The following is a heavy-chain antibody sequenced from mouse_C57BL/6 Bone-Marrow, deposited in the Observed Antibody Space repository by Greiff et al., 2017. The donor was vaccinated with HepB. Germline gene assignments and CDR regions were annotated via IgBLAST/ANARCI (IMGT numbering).Heavy chain of an antibody. CDR3: AMAYYYGSSPFAY. D-gene: IGHD1-1*01. J-gene: IGHJ3*01. Sequence: EVKVEESGGGLVKPGGSLKLSCAASGFTFSDYGMHWVRQAPEKGLEWVAYISSGSSTIYYADTVKGRFTISRDNAKNTLFLQMTSLRSEDTAMYYCAMAYYYGSSPFAYWGQGTLVTVSA. CDR2: ISSGSSTI. V-gene: IGHV5-17*01. CDR1: GFTFSDYG.